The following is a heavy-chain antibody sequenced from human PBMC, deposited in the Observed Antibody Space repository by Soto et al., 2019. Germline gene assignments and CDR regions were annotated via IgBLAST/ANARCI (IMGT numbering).Heavy chain of an antibody. D-gene: IGHD1-20*01. Sequence: ESGGGVVQPGRSLRLSCAASGFTFSHYGMHWVRQAPGKGLEWVAVIWYDGSDKYYADSVKGRFTISRDTSKNTLSLQMNNRRAEDMAVYSWLRAKREGWHNCHELVFDIWGQGPRFTVSS. CDR3: LRAKREGWHNCHELVFDI. CDR1: GFTFSHYG. V-gene: IGHV3-33*01. CDR2: IWYDGSDK. J-gene: IGHJ3*02.